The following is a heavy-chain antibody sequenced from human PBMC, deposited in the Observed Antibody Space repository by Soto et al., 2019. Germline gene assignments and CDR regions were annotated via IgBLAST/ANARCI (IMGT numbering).Heavy chain of an antibody. CDR2: INPNSGGT. Sequence: QVQLVQSGAEVKKPGASVKVSCKASGYTFTGYYMHWVRQAPGQGLEWMGWINPNSGGTNYAQKFQGWVTMTRDTSISTASMELSRLRSDDTAVYYCARVHSGAVPAANDAFDIWGQGTMVTVSS. V-gene: IGHV1-2*04. CDR1: GYTFTGYY. CDR3: ARVHSGAVPAANDAFDI. J-gene: IGHJ3*02. D-gene: IGHD2-2*01.